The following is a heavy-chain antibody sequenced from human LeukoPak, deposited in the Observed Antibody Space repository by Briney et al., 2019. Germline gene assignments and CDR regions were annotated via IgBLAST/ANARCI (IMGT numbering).Heavy chain of an antibody. Sequence: PGGSLRLSCAASGFTFSSYGMHWVRQAPAKGLEWVALISYDGSNKYYADSVNGRFTISRDNSKNTLYLQMDSLRAEDTAVYYCAKAASTYYYDSSGYYPGDYWGQGTLVTVSS. CDR3: AKAASTYYYDSSGYYPGDY. D-gene: IGHD3-22*01. CDR2: ISYDGSNK. CDR1: GFTFSSYG. J-gene: IGHJ4*02. V-gene: IGHV3-30*18.